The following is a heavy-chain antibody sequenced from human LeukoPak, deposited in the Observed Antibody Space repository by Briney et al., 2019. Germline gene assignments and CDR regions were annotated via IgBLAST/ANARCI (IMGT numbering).Heavy chain of an antibody. CDR2: IYYSGST. V-gene: IGHV4-59*01. J-gene: IGHJ5*02. CDR1: GGSFSTNY. D-gene: IGHD2-2*01. CDR3: ARGRPDRQLLAWFDP. Sequence: SETLSLTCTVSGGSFSTNYSSWIRQPPGKGLEWIGYIYYSGSTNYNPSLKSRVTISVDTAKNQFSLKLSSVTAADTAVYYCARGRPDRQLLAWFDPWGQGTLVTVSS.